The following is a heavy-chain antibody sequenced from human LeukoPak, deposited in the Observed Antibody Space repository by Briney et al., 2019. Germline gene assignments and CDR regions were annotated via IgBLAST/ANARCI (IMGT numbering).Heavy chain of an antibody. CDR1: GGSISSYY. Sequence: SETLSLTCSVSGGSISSYYWSWIRQPPGKGLEWIGYIYYSGSTYYNPSLMSRVTISVDTSKSQFSLKLSSVTAADTAVYYCARRPQRAVANARYFDYWGQGTLVTVSS. CDR2: IYYSGST. V-gene: IGHV4-59*08. J-gene: IGHJ4*02. D-gene: IGHD6-19*01. CDR3: ARRPQRAVANARYFDY.